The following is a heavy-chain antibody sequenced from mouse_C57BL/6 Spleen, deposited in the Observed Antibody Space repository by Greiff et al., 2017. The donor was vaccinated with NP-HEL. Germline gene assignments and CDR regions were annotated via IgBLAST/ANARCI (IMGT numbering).Heavy chain of an antibody. D-gene: IGHD1-1*01. CDR3: ARQGGSIATVVGDYFDY. CDR1: GFTFSSYT. Sequence: EVQGVESGGGLVKPGGSLKLSCAASGFTFSSYTMSWVRQTPEKRLEWVATISGGGGNTYYPDSVKGRFTISRDNAKNTLYLQMSSLRSEATALYYCARQGGSIATVVGDYFDYWGQGTTLTVSS. CDR2: ISGGGGNT. V-gene: IGHV5-9*01. J-gene: IGHJ2*01.